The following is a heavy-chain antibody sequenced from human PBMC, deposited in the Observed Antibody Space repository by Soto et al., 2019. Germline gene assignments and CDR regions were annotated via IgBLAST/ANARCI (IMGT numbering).Heavy chain of an antibody. D-gene: IGHD3-22*01. V-gene: IGHV3-23*01. CDR3: EKGTSYDSSGYYPDY. Sequence: GSLRLSGAAAGLSFKSYAVCWVRQAPGKGLEWVSVITGSGDSTYYADSVKGRFTISRDNCKNTLYLRMNRLRAEDTAVYYCEKGTSYDSSGYYPDYWGQGTLVTVSS. J-gene: IGHJ4*02. CDR2: ITGSGDST. CDR1: GLSFKSYA.